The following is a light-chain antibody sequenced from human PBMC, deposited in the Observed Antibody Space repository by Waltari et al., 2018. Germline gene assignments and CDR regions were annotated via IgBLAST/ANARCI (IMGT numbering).Light chain of an antibody. V-gene: IGKV3-11*01. J-gene: IGKJ4*02. CDR3: QQGSVLPLT. CDR1: QSVFNY. CDR2: DTS. Sequence: EIVLTQSPATLSLSAGERATLSCRARQSVFNYLAWYQQKPGQAPRLLISDTSKRATGIPARFSGSGSGTDFTLTISNLEAEDFALYFCQQGSVLPLTFGGGTKVDIK.